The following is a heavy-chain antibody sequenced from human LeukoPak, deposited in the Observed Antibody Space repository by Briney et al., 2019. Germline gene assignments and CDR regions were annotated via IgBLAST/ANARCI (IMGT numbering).Heavy chain of an antibody. Sequence: SETLSLTCTISGGSINSYYWSWIRQPAGKGLEWIGRIYPSGSTNYNPSLKSRVTMSVDTSKNHVSLHLSSVTAADTAVYYCAKTSFGSGSFWFFDLWGRGAQVTVSS. D-gene: IGHD1-26*01. CDR2: IYPSGST. J-gene: IGHJ2*01. CDR1: GGSINSYY. V-gene: IGHV4-4*07. CDR3: AKTSFGSGSFWFFDL.